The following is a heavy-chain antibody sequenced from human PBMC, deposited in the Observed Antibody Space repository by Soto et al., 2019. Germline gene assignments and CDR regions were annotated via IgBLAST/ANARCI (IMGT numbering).Heavy chain of an antibody. V-gene: IGHV4-30-4*01. CDR1: GGSINSGDYY. Sequence: QVQLRESGPGLVKPSQTLSLTCTISGGSINSGDYYWTWIRQHSGKGLEWIGYIQNSGHTHYNPSLRSRVSILVATSKTRISLRLSSVTAADTAVYYCARGDVVFIPGAVVNAYYYGMDVWGQGTTVTGSS. CDR2: IQNSGHT. D-gene: IGHD2-8*02. J-gene: IGHJ6*02. CDR3: ARGDVVFIPGAVVNAYYYGMDV.